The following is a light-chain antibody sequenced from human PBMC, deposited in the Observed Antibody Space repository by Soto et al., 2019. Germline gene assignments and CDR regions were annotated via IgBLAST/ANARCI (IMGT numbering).Light chain of an antibody. CDR1: QSIGRW. Sequence: DIQMTQSPSTLSASVGDRVTITCRASQSIGRWLAWYQQKPGKASKLLIYDASSLESGVPSRFSGSGSGTEFTLTISSLQPDDFATYYCQQARTFGQGTKLEIK. J-gene: IGKJ2*01. V-gene: IGKV1-5*01. CDR2: DAS. CDR3: QQART.